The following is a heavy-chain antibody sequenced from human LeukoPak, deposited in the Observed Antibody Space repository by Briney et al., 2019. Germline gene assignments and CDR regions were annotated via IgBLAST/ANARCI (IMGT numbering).Heavy chain of an antibody. J-gene: IGHJ4*02. V-gene: IGHV3-11*04. CDR1: GFTFSNAW. D-gene: IGHD6-13*01. CDR2: ISSSGSTI. Sequence: GGSLRLSCAASGFTFSNAWMSWVRQAPGKGLEWVSYISSSGSTIYYADSVKGRFTISRDNAKNSLYLQMNSLRAEDTAVYYCARTAAAVSFDYWGQGTLVTVSS. CDR3: ARTAAAVSFDY.